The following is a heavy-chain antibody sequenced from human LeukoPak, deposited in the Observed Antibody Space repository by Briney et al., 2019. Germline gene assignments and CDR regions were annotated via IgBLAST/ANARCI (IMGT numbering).Heavy chain of an antibody. CDR2: IRYDGSNK. CDR1: GFTFSSYD. V-gene: IGHV3-30*02. J-gene: IGHJ4*02. D-gene: IGHD3-9*01. CDR3: ARGLGSAYYND. Sequence: GGSLRLSCAASGFTFSSYDIHWVRQAPGKGLEWVAFIRYDGSNKYYADSVRGRFTISRDNSKKTLYLQMNSLRAEETAVYYCARGLGSAYYNDWGQGTLVTVSS.